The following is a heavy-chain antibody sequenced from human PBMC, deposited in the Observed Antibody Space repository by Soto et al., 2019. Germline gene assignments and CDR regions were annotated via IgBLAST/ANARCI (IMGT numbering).Heavy chain of an antibody. J-gene: IGHJ4*02. CDR1: GFTFSSYS. CDR3: ARGSGRDIVVVVAANPPFDY. V-gene: IGHV3-48*02. D-gene: IGHD2-15*01. Sequence: EVQLVESGGGLVQPGGSLRLSCAASGFTFSSYSMNWVRQAPGKGLEWVSYISSSSSTIYYAESVKGRFTISRDNAKNSLYLQMNSLRDEDTAVYYCARGSGRDIVVVVAANPPFDYWGQGTLVTVSS. CDR2: ISSSSSTI.